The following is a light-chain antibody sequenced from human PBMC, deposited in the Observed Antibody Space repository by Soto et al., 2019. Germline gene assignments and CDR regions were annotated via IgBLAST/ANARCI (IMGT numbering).Light chain of an antibody. CDR2: VNSDGSH. CDR3: QNSGTGIPV. CDR1: SGHRTYA. J-gene: IGLJ3*02. Sequence: QLVLTQSPSASASLGASVKLTCTLNSGHRTYAIAWHQQQPEKGPRYLMKVNSDGSHSKGDGIPDRFSGTSSGAEPYLTISSHQYEDEADYYCQNSGTGIPVFGGGTKLTVL. V-gene: IGLV4-69*01.